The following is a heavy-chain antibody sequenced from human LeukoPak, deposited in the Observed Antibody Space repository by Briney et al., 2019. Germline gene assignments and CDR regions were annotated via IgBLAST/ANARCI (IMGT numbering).Heavy chain of an antibody. J-gene: IGHJ6*02. D-gene: IGHD3-3*01. CDR1: GGTFSSYA. V-gene: IGHV1-69*13. CDR2: IIPIFGTA. Sequence: SVKVSCKASGGTFSSYAISWVRQAPGQGLEWMGGIIPIFGTANYAQKFQGRVTITADESTSTAYMELSSLRSEDTAVYYCARESPVITILYGAPKYGMDVWGQGTTVTVSS. CDR3: ARESPVITILYGAPKYGMDV.